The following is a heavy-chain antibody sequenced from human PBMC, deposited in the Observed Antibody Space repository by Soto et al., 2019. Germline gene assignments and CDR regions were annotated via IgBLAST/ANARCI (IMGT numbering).Heavy chain of an antibody. Sequence: PGGSLRLSCAASGFTFSSYAMHWVRQAPGKGLEWVAVISYDGSNKYYADSVKGRFTISRDNSKNTLYLQMNSLRAEDTAVYYCARDEAYDSSGYPPPLDYWGQGTLVTVSS. CDR1: GFTFSSYA. CDR2: ISYDGSNK. J-gene: IGHJ4*02. D-gene: IGHD3-22*01. V-gene: IGHV3-30-3*01. CDR3: ARDEAYDSSGYPPPLDY.